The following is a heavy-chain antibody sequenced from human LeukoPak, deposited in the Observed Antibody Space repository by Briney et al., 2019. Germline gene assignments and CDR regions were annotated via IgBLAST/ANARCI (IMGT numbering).Heavy chain of an antibody. CDR1: GFTFSSYW. J-gene: IGHJ4*02. V-gene: IGHV3-74*01. CDR3: TSEVRLGY. D-gene: IGHD3-9*01. Sequence: GGSLRLSCAASGFTFSSYWMHWVRQPPGKGLVWVSLINSDASSTSYADSVKGRFTISRDNAKNTLFLQMDSLRAEDTAVYYCTSEVRLGYWGQGTLVTVSS. CDR2: INSDASST.